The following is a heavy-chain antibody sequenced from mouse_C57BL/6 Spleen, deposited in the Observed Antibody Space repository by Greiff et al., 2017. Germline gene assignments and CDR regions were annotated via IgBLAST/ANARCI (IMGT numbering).Heavy chain of an antibody. CDR3: EREAFAY. CDR2: IDPADSYT. V-gene: IGHV1-50*01. Sequence: QVQLQQSGAELVKPGASVKLSCKASGYTFTSYWMQWVKQRPGQGLEWIGEIDPADSYTNYNQKFKGKATLTADTSSSTAYMQHNSLTSEDSAVYYCEREAFAYWGQGTLVTVSA. J-gene: IGHJ3*01. CDR1: GYTFTSYW.